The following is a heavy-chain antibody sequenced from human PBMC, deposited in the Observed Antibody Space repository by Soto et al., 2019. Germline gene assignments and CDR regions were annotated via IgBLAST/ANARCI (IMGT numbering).Heavy chain of an antibody. CDR3: ARDVRPNWFDS. CDR2: INRDANDI. CDR1: RGAFGDYW. J-gene: IGHJ5*01. V-gene: IGHV3-74*01. Sequence: EVQLVESGGGLVQPGGSLRLSCEASRGAFGDYWMHWVRQAPGKGLVWVSRINRDANDIIYADSVKGRFTASRDNAKTMVFLQMNSLGVEDTAVYYCARDVRPNWFDSWGQGTLVTVSS. D-gene: IGHD3-10*02.